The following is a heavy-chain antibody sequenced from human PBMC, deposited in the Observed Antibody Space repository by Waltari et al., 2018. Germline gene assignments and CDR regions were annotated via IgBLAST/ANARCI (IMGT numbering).Heavy chain of an antibody. Sequence: EVQLVESGGGLVQPGGSLSLSCAVYGLPFTSYCLRWVRQAPGKGLEWVANIEQNGSEKYYVDSVKGRFTISRDNAKNSLYLQMNSLRAEDTAVYYCASRGEYFQHWGQGTLVTVSS. CDR1: GLPFTSYC. CDR3: ASRGEYFQH. V-gene: IGHV3-7*01. J-gene: IGHJ1*01. CDR2: IEQNGSEK.